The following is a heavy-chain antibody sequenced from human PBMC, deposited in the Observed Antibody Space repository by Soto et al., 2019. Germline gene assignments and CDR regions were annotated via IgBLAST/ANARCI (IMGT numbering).Heavy chain of an antibody. CDR2: IYYIGST. D-gene: IGHD2-21*02. CDR3: ARCGGDCYSNGMDV. J-gene: IGHJ6*02. Sequence: QVQLQESGPGLVKPSETLSLICTVSGGSISSDYWSWIRQPPGKGLEWIGYIYYIGSTNYNPSLKSRVTISVDTSKKQFSLKLRSVTAADTALYYCARCGGDCYSNGMDVWGQGTTVTVSS. V-gene: IGHV4-59*01. CDR1: GGSISSDY.